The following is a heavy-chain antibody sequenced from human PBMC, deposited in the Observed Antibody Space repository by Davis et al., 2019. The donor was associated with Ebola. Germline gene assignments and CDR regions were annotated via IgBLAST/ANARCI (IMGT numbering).Heavy chain of an antibody. Sequence: ASVKVPCKASGYSFTNYGVTWVRQAPGQALEWTGWINPHNGNTNYAQSVQGRVTMTTDTSTSTAYMEVGSLKSDDTAVYYCARAQFPTTSDHWGQGTLVTVSS. D-gene: IGHD1-1*01. CDR1: GYSFTNYG. CDR3: ARAQFPTTSDH. CDR2: INPHNGNT. V-gene: IGHV1-18*04. J-gene: IGHJ4*02.